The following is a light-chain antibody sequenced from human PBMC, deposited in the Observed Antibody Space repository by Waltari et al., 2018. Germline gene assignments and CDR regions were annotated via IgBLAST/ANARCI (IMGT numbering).Light chain of an antibody. CDR3: ATWDDSLSGHYV. J-gene: IGLJ1*01. Sequence: QSVLTQPPSASGTPGQRVTIPCSGSSSNIGRNYVYWYQQPPGTAPKLLIYRHNQRPSGVPDRFAGSKPGTSASLPISGLRSEDDADYYCATWDDSLSGHYVFGTGTKVTVL. CDR2: RHN. CDR1: SSNIGRNY. V-gene: IGLV1-47*01.